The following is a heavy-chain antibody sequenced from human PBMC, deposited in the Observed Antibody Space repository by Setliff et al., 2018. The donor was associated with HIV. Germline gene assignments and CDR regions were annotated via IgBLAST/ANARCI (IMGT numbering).Heavy chain of an antibody. CDR1: GDFSHYA. J-gene: IGHJ4*02. CDR2: ITPLFGTT. V-gene: IGHV1-69*13. Sequence: ASVKVSCKASGDFSHYATNWVRQAPGQGLEWMGAITPLFGTTNYAQHFQGRLTITADESTNTVYMELDSLTSEDTAVYYCASLNGFCSGRNCLPRGYFDSWGQGTLVTVSS. D-gene: IGHD2-15*01. CDR3: ASLNGFCSGRNCLPRGYFDS.